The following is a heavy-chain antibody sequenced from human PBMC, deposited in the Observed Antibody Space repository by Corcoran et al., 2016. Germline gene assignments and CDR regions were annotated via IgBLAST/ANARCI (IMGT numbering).Heavy chain of an antibody. CDR1: GFIFSNYG. CDR2: ISYDGSNI. V-gene: IGHV3-30*18. D-gene: IGHD3-10*01. CDR3: AKGPMSASGTLNWFYP. Sequence: QVQLVESGGGVVQPGRSLRLSCAASGFIFSNYGMHWVRQAPGKGLEWGAVISYDGSNIKYVDTVRGRFTISRDNSKNTLYLQMNSLRAEYAAISYCAKGPMSASGTLNWFYPWGQGTLVTVSS. J-gene: IGHJ5*02.